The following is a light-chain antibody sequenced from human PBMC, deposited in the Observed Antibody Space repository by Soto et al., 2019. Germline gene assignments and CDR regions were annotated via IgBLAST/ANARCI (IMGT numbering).Light chain of an antibody. V-gene: IGKV3-15*01. Sequence: EIVMTQSPATLSVSPGERATLSCRASQSLSRNLAWYQQKPGQAPRLLIYDASTRATGIPARFSGSGSGTEFTLTIGSLQSEDFAFYYCQQYNDWAYTFGQGTKLEIK. CDR1: QSLSRN. J-gene: IGKJ2*01. CDR3: QQYNDWAYT. CDR2: DAS.